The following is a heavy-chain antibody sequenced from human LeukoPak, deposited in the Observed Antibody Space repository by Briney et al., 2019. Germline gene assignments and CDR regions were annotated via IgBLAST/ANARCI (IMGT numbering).Heavy chain of an antibody. CDR2: IIPIFGTA. J-gene: IGHJ4*02. CDR1: GGTFSSYA. Sequence: SVKVSCKASGGTFSSYAIIWVRQAPGQGLEWMGGIIPIFGTANYAQKFQGRVTITTDESTSTAYMELSSLRSEDTAVYYCASPYYYDSSGYFLYWGQGTLVTVSS. V-gene: IGHV1-69*05. D-gene: IGHD3-22*01. CDR3: ASPYYYDSSGYFLY.